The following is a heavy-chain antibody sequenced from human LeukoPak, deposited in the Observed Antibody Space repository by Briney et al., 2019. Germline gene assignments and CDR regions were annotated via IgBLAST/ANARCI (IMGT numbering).Heavy chain of an antibody. CDR2: IKQDGSEK. CDR1: GFTFSSYW. D-gene: IGHD2-15*01. V-gene: IGHV3-7*01. CDR3: ARDRGYCSGGSCYWDAFDM. Sequence: GGSLRLSCAASGFTFSSYWMSWVRQAPGKGLEWVANIKQDGSEKYYVDSVKGRFTISRDNAKNSLYLQMNSLRAEDTAVYYCARDRGYCSGGSCYWDAFDMWGQGTMVTVSS. J-gene: IGHJ3*02.